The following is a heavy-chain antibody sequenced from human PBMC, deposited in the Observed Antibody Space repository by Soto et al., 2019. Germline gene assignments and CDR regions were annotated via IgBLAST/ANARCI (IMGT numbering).Heavy chain of an antibody. J-gene: IGHJ4*02. CDR3: ARVGIAARPRGGIDY. D-gene: IGHD6-6*01. CDR1: GYTFTGYY. Sequence: ASVKVSFKASGYTFTGYYMHWVRQAPGQGLEWMGWINPNSGGTNYAQKFQGRVTMTRDTSISTAYMELSRLRSDDTAVYYCARVGIAARPRGGIDYWGQGTLVTVSS. V-gene: IGHV1-2*02. CDR2: INPNSGGT.